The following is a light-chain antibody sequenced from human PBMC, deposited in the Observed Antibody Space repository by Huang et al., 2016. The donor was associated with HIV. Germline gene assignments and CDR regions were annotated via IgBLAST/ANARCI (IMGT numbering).Light chain of an antibody. CDR2: VAA. V-gene: IGKV3-20*01. CDR1: QSVSNDY. Sequence: EIVLTPSPGTLSLSPGERATLSCRASQSVSNDYLAWYQQKPGQAPRLLIYVAASRATGIPDRFSGSGSGTDFTLIISRLEPDDFVVYYCQQYGGSPRTFGQGTKLEIK. CDR3: QQYGGSPRT. J-gene: IGKJ2*01.